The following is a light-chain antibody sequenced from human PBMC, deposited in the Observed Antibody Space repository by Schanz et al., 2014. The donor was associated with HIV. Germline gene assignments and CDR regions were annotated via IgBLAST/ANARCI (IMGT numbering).Light chain of an antibody. V-gene: IGKV3-20*01. J-gene: IGKJ4*01. CDR2: GAS. CDR3: QQYCSSLVT. CDR1: QSLGGSQ. Sequence: ETVLTQSPGSLSLSPGERATLSCRASQSLGGSQLAWYQHKPGQAPRLLIYGASNRATGIPDRFSGGGSGTDFTLTISRLEPEYFAGYYCQQYCSSLVTFGGGTKVEIK.